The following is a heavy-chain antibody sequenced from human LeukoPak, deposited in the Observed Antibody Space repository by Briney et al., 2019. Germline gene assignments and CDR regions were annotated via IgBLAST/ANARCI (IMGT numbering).Heavy chain of an antibody. J-gene: IGHJ5*02. Sequence: SVKVSCKASGGTFSSYVINWVRQAPGQGLEWMGGIIPIFGTANYAQKFQGRVTITADESTSTAYMELSGLRSDDTAVYYCARANMVRGVGLFFDRNWFDPWGQGTLVTVSS. D-gene: IGHD3-10*01. V-gene: IGHV1-69*13. CDR2: IIPIFGTA. CDR1: GGTFSSYV. CDR3: ARANMVRGVGLFFDRNWFDP.